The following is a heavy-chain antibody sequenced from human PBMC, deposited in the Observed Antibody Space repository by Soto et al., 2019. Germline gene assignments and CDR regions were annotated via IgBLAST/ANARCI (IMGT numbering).Heavy chain of an antibody. CDR3: ARQPRGPGYGERDLYFCY. D-gene: IGHD3-16*01. CDR1: GGSTNSRSDY. V-gene: IGHV4-39*01. Sequence: SETLSLTCTVSGGSTNSRSDYWGWIRQPPGKGLEWIGSVYYSGSTHDNPSLQSRVTISVDTSRNQSSLNRFSVPAADTAVYFCARQPRGPGYGERDLYFCYWGQEPLGTVS. CDR2: VYYSGST. J-gene: IGHJ4*02.